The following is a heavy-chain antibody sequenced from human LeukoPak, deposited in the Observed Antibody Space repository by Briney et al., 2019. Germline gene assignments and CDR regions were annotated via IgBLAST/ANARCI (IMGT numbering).Heavy chain of an antibody. CDR1: GGTFSSYA. CDR3: ADTSYDSSGYYLPY. J-gene: IGHJ4*02. Sequence: GSSVKVSCKASGGTFSSYAISWVRQAPGQGLEWMGRIIPIFGTANYAQKFQGRATITTDESTSTAYMELSSLRSEDTAVYYCADTSYDSSGYYLPYWGQGTLVTVSS. CDR2: IIPIFGTA. D-gene: IGHD3-22*01. V-gene: IGHV1-69*05.